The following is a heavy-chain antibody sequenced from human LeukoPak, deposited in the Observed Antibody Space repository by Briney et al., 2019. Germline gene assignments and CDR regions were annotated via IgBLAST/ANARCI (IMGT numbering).Heavy chain of an antibody. V-gene: IGHV3-21*01. D-gene: IGHD6-19*01. Sequence: PGGSLRLSCAASGFTFSSYTMNWVRQAPGKGLEWVSFISSTSSYIYYADSVKGRFTISRDNAKNSLYLQMNSLRAEDTAVYYCARSSSGWYEGDYWGQGTLVTVSS. J-gene: IGHJ4*02. CDR3: ARSSSGWYEGDY. CDR2: ISSTSSYI. CDR1: GFTFSSYT.